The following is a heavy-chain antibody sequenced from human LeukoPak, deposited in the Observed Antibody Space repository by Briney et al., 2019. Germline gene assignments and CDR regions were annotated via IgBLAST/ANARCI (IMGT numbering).Heavy chain of an antibody. CDR1: GYIYTSYD. V-gene: IGHV1-8*01. J-gene: IGHJ4*02. CDR2: MNPNKGNT. CDR3: ARGEKLYDYVWGSYHYTGFYYFDY. Sequence: GSVNVSCKASGYIYTSYDINWVRQATGQGGAGMGWMNPNKGNTGYLQKLQGRVTMTSNTYISPDSMDLSNLRAEDTAVHYCARGEKLYDYVWGSYHYTGFYYFDYWGQGTLVTVSS. D-gene: IGHD3-16*02.